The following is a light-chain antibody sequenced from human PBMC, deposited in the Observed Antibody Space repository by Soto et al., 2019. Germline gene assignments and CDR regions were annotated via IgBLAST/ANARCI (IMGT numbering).Light chain of an antibody. J-gene: IGLJ1*01. CDR2: RDN. CDR1: SSNIGSNT. V-gene: IGLV1-44*01. Sequence: QSVLTQPPSVSGTPGQGVTMSCSGGSSNIGSNTVHWNQQLPGAAPKLLIYRDNQRPSGVPGRSAASKSGTSASLAISGLQSEDEGDYYCAAWDDSHNVLYVFGTGTKVTVL. CDR3: AAWDDSHNVLYV.